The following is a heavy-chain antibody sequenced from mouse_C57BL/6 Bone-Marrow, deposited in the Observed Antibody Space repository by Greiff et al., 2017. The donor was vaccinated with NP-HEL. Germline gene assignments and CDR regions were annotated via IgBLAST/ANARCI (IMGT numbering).Heavy chain of an antibody. J-gene: IGHJ4*01. CDR3: TTGGNSPSFYAIDY. D-gene: IGHD2-1*01. CDR2: IDPENGDT. V-gene: IGHV14-4*01. CDR1: GFNIKDDY. Sequence: VQLQQSGAELVRPGASVKLSCTASGFNIKDDYMHWVKQRPEQGLEWIGWIDPENGDTEYASKFQGKATITADTSSNTAYMQLSSLTSEDTAVYYCTTGGNSPSFYAIDYWGQGTSVTVSS.